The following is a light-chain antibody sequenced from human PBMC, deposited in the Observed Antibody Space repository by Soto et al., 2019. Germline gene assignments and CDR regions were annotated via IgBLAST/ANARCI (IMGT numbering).Light chain of an antibody. J-gene: IGKJ4*01. Sequence: EIVMTQYPATLSLSPGERANISCMASQSVSTYLAWYQQKPGQSPRLLIYGASTRATGVTARFSGSGSGTVFTLTISSLQSEDFAVYYCQQYNNWPLTFGGETQVEIK. CDR2: GAS. CDR3: QQYNNWPLT. CDR1: QSVSTY. V-gene: IGKV3-15*01.